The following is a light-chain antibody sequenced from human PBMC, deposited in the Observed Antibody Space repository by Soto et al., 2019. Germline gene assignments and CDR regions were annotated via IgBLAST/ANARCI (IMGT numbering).Light chain of an antibody. CDR2: GVS. J-gene: IGLJ1*01. CDR3: RAYAGGKEL. Sequence: QSALTQPRSVSGSPGQSVTISCTGTSSDVGGYKYVSWYQQKPGKAPKLIIYGVSRWPSGVPNRFSGSKSGNRASLTISGLQAADEGDYYCRAYAGGKELFGNGT. V-gene: IGLV2-11*01. CDR1: SSDVGGYKY.